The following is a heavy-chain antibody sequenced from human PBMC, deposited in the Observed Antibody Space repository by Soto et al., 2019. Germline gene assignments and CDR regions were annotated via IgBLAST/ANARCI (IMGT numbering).Heavy chain of an antibody. Sequence: QPPGKGLEWIGEINHSGSTNYNPSLKSRVNISVDTSKNQFSLKLSSVTAADTAVYYSARCCFYDTASTGIYTLSLLDS. J-gene: IGHJ5*01. D-gene: IGHD3-16*01. V-gene: IGHV4-34*01. CDR2: INHSGST. CDR3: ARCCFYDTASTGIYTLSLLDS.